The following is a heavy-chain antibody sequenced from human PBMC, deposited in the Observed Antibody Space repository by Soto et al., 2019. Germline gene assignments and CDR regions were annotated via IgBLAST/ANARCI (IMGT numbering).Heavy chain of an antibody. J-gene: IGHJ6*03. CDR2: IKQDGSEK. CDR1: GFTFSSYW. Sequence: GGSLRLSCAASGFTFSSYWVTWVRQAPGKGLEWVANIKQDGSEKYYVDSVKGRFTISRDNAKNSLYLQMNSLRAEDTAVYYCARVGYSGYDRFYYYYYMDVWGKGTTVTVSS. V-gene: IGHV3-7*01. CDR3: ARVGYSGYDRFYYYYYMDV. D-gene: IGHD5-12*01.